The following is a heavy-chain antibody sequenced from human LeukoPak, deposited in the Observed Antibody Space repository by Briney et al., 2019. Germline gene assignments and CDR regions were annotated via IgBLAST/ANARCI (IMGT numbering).Heavy chain of an antibody. CDR3: AKDATGIAATGVY. CDR1: GGSLSGSY. Sequence: SETLSLTCAVYGGSLSGSYWSWIRQPPGKGLEWIGEINHSGSTNYNPSLKSRITISVDMSKNQFSLSLSSVTAADTAVYYCAKDATGIAATGVYWGQGTLVTVSS. D-gene: IGHD6-13*01. V-gene: IGHV4-34*01. J-gene: IGHJ4*02. CDR2: INHSGST.